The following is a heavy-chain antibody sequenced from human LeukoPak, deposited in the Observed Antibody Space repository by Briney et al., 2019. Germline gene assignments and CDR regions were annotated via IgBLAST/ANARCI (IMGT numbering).Heavy chain of an antibody. J-gene: IGHJ4*02. CDR3: AKDRGYFDWLFPRVVDY. V-gene: IGHV3-30*18. D-gene: IGHD3-9*01. Sequence: GGSLRLSCAASGFTFSSYGMHWVRQAPGKRLEWVAVISYDGSNKYYADSVKGRFTISRDNSKNTLYLQMNSLRAEDTAVYYCAKDRGYFDWLFPRVVDYWGQGTLVTVSS. CDR1: GFTFSSYG. CDR2: ISYDGSNK.